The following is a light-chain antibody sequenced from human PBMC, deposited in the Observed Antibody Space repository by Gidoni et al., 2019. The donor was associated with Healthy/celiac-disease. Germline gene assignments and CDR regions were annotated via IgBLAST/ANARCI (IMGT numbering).Light chain of an antibody. V-gene: IGKV3-20*01. CDR1: QSVSSSY. CDR2: GAA. J-gene: IGKJ1*01. Sequence: VLTQSPGTLSLSQGERATLSCRASQSVSSSYLAWYQQTPGQAPRLLIYGAASRATGIPDRFSGRGSGTDFTLTISRLEPEDFAVYYCQQDGSSPWTFXQXTKVEIK. CDR3: QQDGSSPWT.